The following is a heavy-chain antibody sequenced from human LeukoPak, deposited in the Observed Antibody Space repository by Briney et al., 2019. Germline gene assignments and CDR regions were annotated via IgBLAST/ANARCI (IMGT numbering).Heavy chain of an antibody. CDR2: INPNSGGT. Sequence: ASVKVSCKASGYTFTGYYMHWVRQAPGQRLEWMGWINPNSGGTNYAQKFQGRVTMTRDTSISTAYMELSRLRSDDTAVYYCARDEDIVVVPAANLDYWGQGTLVTVSS. CDR1: GYTFTGYY. CDR3: ARDEDIVVVPAANLDY. J-gene: IGHJ4*02. V-gene: IGHV1-2*02. D-gene: IGHD2-2*01.